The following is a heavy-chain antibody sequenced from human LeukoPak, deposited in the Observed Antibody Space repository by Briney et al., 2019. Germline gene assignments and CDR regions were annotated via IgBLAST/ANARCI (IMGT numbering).Heavy chain of an antibody. CDR2: IYYSGST. CDR1: GGSVSSYY. V-gene: IGHV4-59*04. D-gene: IGHD6-13*01. J-gene: IGHJ4*02. CDR3: GKGIAAAGSLGYFDS. Sequence: SETLSLTCTVSGGSVSSYYWSWIRQPPGKGLEWIGNIYYSGSTYYNPSLKSRVTMSVDTSRKQFSLKLSSVTAADTAVYYCGKGIAAAGSLGYFDSWGQGTLFTVSS.